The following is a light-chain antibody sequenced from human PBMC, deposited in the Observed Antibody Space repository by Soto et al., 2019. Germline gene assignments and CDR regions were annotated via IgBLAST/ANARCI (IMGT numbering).Light chain of an antibody. CDR1: QSVSSY. CDR2: DAS. Sequence: EIVLTQSPATLSLSPGERATLSCRASQSVSSYLAWYQQKPGQAPRLLIYDASNRATGIPARFSGSGSGTDFTLTISSLEPEDFAVYYCQQRSNWPITFGKGTRLKIK. V-gene: IGKV3-11*01. CDR3: QQRSNWPIT. J-gene: IGKJ5*01.